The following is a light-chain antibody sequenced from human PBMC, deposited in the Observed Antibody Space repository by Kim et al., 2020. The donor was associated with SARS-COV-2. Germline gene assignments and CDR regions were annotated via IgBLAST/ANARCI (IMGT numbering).Light chain of an antibody. CDR2: GAS. CDR3: QQYGSSPLT. V-gene: IGKV3-20*01. Sequence: SPGERATLSCRASQSVSNRYSAWYQQKPGQAPRLLIYGASNRATGIPDRFSGSGSGTDFTLTISRLEPEDFAMYYCQQYGSSPLTFGGGTKVEIK. J-gene: IGKJ4*01. CDR1: QSVSNRY.